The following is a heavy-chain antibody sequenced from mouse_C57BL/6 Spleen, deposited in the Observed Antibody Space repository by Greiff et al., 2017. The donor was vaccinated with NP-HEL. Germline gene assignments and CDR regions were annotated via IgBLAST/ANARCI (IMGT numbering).Heavy chain of an antibody. D-gene: IGHD1-1*01. CDR3: ASPFYGSSPSWFAY. CDR1: GYTFTDYY. J-gene: IGHJ3*01. Sequence: VQLQQSGPELVKPGASVKISCKASGYTFTDYYINWVKQRPGQGLEWIGWIFPGSGSTYYNEKFKGKATLTVDKSSSTAYMLLSSLTSEDSAVYFCASPFYGSSPSWFAYWGQGTLVTVSA. CDR2: IFPGSGST. V-gene: IGHV1-75*01.